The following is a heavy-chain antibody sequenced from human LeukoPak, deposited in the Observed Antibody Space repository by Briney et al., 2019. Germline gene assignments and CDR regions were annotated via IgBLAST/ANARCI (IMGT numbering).Heavy chain of an antibody. J-gene: IGHJ3*02. V-gene: IGHV3-11*05. CDR3: ARAGGYCSSTRCYDAFDI. D-gene: IGHD2-2*01. CDR2: ITSSSSYT. CDR1: GFGFSDKY. Sequence: EGSLRLSCAASGFGFSDKYMAWIRQAPVKGLECVSYITSSSSYTNYADSVKGRFTISRDNAKNSLYLQMNSLRAEDTAVYYCARAGGYCSSTRCYDAFDIWGQGTMVTVSS.